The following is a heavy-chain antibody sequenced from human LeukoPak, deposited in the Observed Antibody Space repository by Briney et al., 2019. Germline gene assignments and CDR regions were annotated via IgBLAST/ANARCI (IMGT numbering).Heavy chain of an antibody. CDR3: ARDGGFDATYYYYCYGMDL. Sequence: GGSLSLSCAVSGFPLSRYWMSWVRQAPGKAREWVANIKQDGSEKYYIDSVKARFTISRDNAKNSVDLQMNSLRAEDTAVYYCARDGGFDATYYYYCYGMDLWGKGTTVTVSS. CDR1: GFPLSRYW. CDR2: IKQDGSEK. V-gene: IGHV3-7*03. D-gene: IGHD3-16*01. J-gene: IGHJ6*04.